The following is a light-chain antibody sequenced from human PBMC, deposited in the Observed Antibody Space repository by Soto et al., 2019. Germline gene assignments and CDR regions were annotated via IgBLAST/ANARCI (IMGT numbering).Light chain of an antibody. CDR3: QQFTTFPRT. CDR2: GAS. Sequence: DIEMTQSPSSLSASVGDRVTITCRASQSISTYLNWYQQKGGKAPKLLIHGASGLQSGVPSRFAGSGSGTDFTLTIKSLQPEDVATYYCQQFTTFPRTFGQGTKVEIK. V-gene: IGKV1-39*01. CDR1: QSISTY. J-gene: IGKJ1*01.